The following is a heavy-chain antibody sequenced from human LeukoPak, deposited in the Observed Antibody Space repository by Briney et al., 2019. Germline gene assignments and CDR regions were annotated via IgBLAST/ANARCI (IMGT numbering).Heavy chain of an antibody. J-gene: IGHJ4*02. CDR3: AKDRPNYYGSNGHYYKLNGDC. V-gene: IGHV3-23*01. CDR2: ITSSGAAT. Sequence: GGSLRLSCAASGFTFQSYAMNWVRQAPGKGLEWVSSITSSGAATYYADSVKGRFTISRDNSDNTLYLQMNSLRAEDTAVYYCAKDRPNYYGSNGHYYKLNGDCWGQGTLVTVSS. CDR1: GFTFQSYA. D-gene: IGHD3-22*01.